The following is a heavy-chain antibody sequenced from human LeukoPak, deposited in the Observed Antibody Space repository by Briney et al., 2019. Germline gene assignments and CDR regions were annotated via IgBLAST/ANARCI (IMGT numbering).Heavy chain of an antibody. V-gene: IGHV3-23*01. CDR1: GFTFSSYA. CDR2: ISGSGGST. CDR3: AKALQWELLFPH. J-gene: IGHJ4*02. D-gene: IGHD1-26*01. Sequence: GGSLRLSCAAPGFTFSSYAMSWVRQAPGKGLEWVSAISGSGGSTYYADSEKGRFTISRDNSKNTLYLQMNSLRAEDTAVYYCAKALQWELLFPHWGQGTLVTVSS.